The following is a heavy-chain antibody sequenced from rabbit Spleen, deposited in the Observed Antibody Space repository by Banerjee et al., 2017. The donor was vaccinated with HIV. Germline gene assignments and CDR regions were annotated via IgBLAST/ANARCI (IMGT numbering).Heavy chain of an antibody. Sequence: QSLEESGGDLVKPGASLTLTCTASGVSFSSNSYMCWVRQAPGKGLEWIGCIDAGSSGFTYFATWAKGRFTCSKTSSTTVTLQMTSLTAADTATYFCARDGAGGSYFALWGPGTLVTVS. CDR2: IDAGSSGFT. V-gene: IGHV1S40*01. CDR3: ARDGAGGSYFAL. D-gene: IGHD8-1*01. CDR1: GVSFSSNSY. J-gene: IGHJ4*01.